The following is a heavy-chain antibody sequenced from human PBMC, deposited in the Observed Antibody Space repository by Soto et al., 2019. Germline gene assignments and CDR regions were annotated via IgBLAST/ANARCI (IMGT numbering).Heavy chain of an antibody. CDR3: ARAGYSSRLYYYGMDV. Sequence: SETLSLTCAVYGGSFSGYYWSWIRQPPGKGLEWIGEINHSGSTNYNPSLKSRVTISVDTSKNQFSLKLSSVTAADTAVYYCARAGYSSRLYYYGMDVWGQGTTVTVSS. J-gene: IGHJ6*02. CDR2: INHSGST. CDR1: GGSFSGYY. V-gene: IGHV4-34*01. D-gene: IGHD6-13*01.